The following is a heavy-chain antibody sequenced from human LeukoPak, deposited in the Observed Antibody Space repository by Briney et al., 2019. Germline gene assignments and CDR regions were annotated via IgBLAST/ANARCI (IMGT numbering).Heavy chain of an antibody. CDR3: GRVPHYYFGYGYFDT. V-gene: IGHV4-34*01. Sequence: SETLSLTCVVNGGSFSGYYWSWIRQPPGKGLEWIGEIDQSGTTNYNPSLKSRVAISIDTSKKQFSLTLTSMTAADTAVYYCGRVPHYYFGYGYFDTWGQGTRVTVSS. D-gene: IGHD3/OR15-3a*01. J-gene: IGHJ4*02. CDR1: GGSFSGYY. CDR2: IDQSGTT.